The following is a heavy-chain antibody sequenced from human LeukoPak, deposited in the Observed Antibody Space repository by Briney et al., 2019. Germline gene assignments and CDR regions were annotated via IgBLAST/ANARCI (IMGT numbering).Heavy chain of an antibody. V-gene: IGHV4-34*01. CDR1: GGSISSYY. Sequence: SETLSLTCTVSGGSISSYYWSWIRQPPGKGLEWIGEINHSGSTNYNPSLKSRVTISVDTSKNQFSLKLSSVTAADTAVYYCARGYSNPDYWGQGTLVTVSS. D-gene: IGHD4-11*01. CDR3: ARGYSNPDY. CDR2: INHSGST. J-gene: IGHJ4*02.